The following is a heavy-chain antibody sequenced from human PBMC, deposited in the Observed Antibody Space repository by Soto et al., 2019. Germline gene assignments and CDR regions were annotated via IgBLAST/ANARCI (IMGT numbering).Heavy chain of an antibody. V-gene: IGHV4-30-4*01. CDR2: IYYSGST. CDR1: GGSISSGDYY. D-gene: IGHD3-3*01. Sequence: PSETLSLTCTVSGGSISSGDYYWSWIRQPPGKGLEWIGYIYYSGSTYYNPSLKSRVTISVDTSKNQFSLKLSSVTAADTAVYYCARGRGLRFLEYDAFDIWGQGTMVTVSS. J-gene: IGHJ3*02. CDR3: ARGRGLRFLEYDAFDI.